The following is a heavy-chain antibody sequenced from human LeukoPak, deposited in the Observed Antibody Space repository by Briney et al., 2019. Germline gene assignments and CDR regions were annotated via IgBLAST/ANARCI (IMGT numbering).Heavy chain of an antibody. CDR1: VGSISAYN. D-gene: IGHD3-10*01. V-gene: IGHV4-59*01. Sequence: PSETLSVTCMEPVGSISAYNWRPVWQPPGKGLEWIGYIYYSGSTNYNPSLKSRVTISVDTSKNKFSLKLSSVTAADTAVYNCARKSEYYYGTGYRSWFDPCGQGTLVTVSS. CDR3: ARKSEYYYGTGYRSWFDP. J-gene: IGHJ5*02. CDR2: IYYSGST.